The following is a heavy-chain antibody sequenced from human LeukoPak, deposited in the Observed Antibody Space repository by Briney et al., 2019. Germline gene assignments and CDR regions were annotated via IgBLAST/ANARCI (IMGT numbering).Heavy chain of an antibody. J-gene: IGHJ4*02. CDR3: ARAHYDSTDY. CDR2: ISSSGSTV. D-gene: IGHD3-22*01. Sequence: GGSLRLSCTASGFTFSRHSMNWVRQAPGKGLEWVSYISSSGSTVYYADSVKGRFTISRDNADNSLYLQMTSLRADDTAVYYCARAHYDSTDYWGQGTLVTVSS. CDR1: GFTFSRHS. V-gene: IGHV3-48*01.